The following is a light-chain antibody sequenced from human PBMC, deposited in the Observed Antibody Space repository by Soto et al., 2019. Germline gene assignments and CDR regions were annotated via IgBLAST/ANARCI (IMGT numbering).Light chain of an antibody. CDR3: QQLFDSPIT. CDR1: QVISTS. J-gene: IGKJ5*01. Sequence: GESVTITFRASQVISTSLAWYQVKPGKAPKLLIYAASTLESGVPSRFSATVSGTEFSLTITSLQPEDFATYYCQQLFDSPITFGQGTRLEI. V-gene: IGKV1-9*01. CDR2: AAS.